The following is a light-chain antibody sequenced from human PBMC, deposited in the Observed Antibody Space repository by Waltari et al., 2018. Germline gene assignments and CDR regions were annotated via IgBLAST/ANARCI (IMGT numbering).Light chain of an antibody. V-gene: IGLV2-23*02. CDR3: CSYGSMNVYV. Sequence: QSALTQPASVSGSPGQSITISCTGTSSDVGFSDFVSWFQQHPGKAPKRIPYEVTQRPSGVSVRFSGSKSGNTAFLTISGLQADDEADYYCCSYGSMNVYVFGTGTTVTVL. CDR1: SSDVGFSDF. CDR2: EVT. J-gene: IGLJ1*01.